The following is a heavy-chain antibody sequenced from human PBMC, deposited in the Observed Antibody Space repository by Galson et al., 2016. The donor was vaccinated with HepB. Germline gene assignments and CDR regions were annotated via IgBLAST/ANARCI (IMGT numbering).Heavy chain of an antibody. Sequence: SCAASGFSFSNYAMGWVRQTPGKGLEWLSAINTVGKTFYSYSVRGRFTISRDNSKDTLSLQMNTLYADDTAMYYCAKEDPKWLGLYYSDLWGQGTLVAVSS. D-gene: IGHD6-19*01. CDR1: GFSFSNYA. CDR3: AKEDPKWLGLYYSDL. J-gene: IGHJ4*02. CDR2: INTVGKT. V-gene: IGHV3-23*01.